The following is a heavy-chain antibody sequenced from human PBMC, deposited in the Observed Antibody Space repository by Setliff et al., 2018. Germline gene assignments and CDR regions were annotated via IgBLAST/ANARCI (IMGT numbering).Heavy chain of an antibody. CDR2: IWDDGVKK. V-gene: IGHV3-33*08. D-gene: IGHD2-15*01. J-gene: IGHJ4*02. CDR1: GFTFSTYR. CDR3: ARTCSGSGCYAGLES. Sequence: ALRLSCAASGFTFSTYRMHWVRQAPGKGLEWVAVIWDDGVKKYHADSVKGRLTISRDNSKNTLYLQMNSLRPEDTAVYYCARTCSGSGCYAGLESWGQGTPVTVSS.